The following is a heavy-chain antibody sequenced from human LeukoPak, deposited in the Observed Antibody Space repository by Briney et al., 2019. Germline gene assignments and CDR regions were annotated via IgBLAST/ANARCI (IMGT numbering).Heavy chain of an antibody. CDR3: ARGGGDLKYYYGSGSYFDY. Sequence: SVKVSFKASGGTFNNYAISWVRQAPGQGLEGMGGIIPILGIANYAQKFQGRVTITADKSTSTAYMELGRLRSEDTAVYYCARGGGDLKYYYGSGSYFDYWGQGTLVTVSS. J-gene: IGHJ4*02. CDR2: IIPILGIA. V-gene: IGHV1-69*10. CDR1: GGTFNNYA. D-gene: IGHD3-10*01.